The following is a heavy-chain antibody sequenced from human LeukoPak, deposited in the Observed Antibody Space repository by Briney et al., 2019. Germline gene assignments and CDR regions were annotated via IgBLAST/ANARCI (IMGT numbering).Heavy chain of an antibody. CDR1: GGSISSYY. J-gene: IGHJ6*03. V-gene: IGHV4-4*07. Sequence: SETLSLTCTVSGGSISSYYWSWIRQPAGKGLEWIGRIYTSGSTNYNPSLKSRVTMSVDTSKNQFSLKLSSVTAADTAVYYCARDKQLEHYYYMDVWGKGTTVTVSS. D-gene: IGHD6-6*01. CDR2: IYTSGST. CDR3: ARDKQLEHYYYMDV.